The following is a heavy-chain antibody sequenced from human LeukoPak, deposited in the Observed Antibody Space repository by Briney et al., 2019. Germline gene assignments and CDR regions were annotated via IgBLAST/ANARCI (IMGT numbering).Heavy chain of an antibody. V-gene: IGHV3-64*01. J-gene: IGHJ3*02. CDR3: ARDRYDFAFDI. D-gene: IGHD1-20*01. Sequence: PGGSLRLSCAASGFTFSSYAMHWVRQAPGKGLEYVSAISSNGGSTYYANSVKGRFTISRDNSKNTLYLQMGSLRAEDMAVYYCARDRYDFAFDIWGQGTMVTVSS. CDR2: ISSNGGST. CDR1: GFTFSSYA.